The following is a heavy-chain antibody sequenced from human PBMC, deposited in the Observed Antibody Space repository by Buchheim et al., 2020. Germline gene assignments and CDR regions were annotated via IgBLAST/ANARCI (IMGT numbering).Heavy chain of an antibody. J-gene: IGHJ4*02. CDR2: ISSSSSIV. D-gene: IGHD5-24*01. CDR1: GFTLRNYN. V-gene: IGHV3-48*01. Sequence: EVQLVESGGGLVQPGGSLILSCAASGFTLRNYNMNWARQAPGKGLEWVSYISSSSSIVYYADSVKGRFTISRDNDKNSLFLQMNSLRAEDTAVYYCATDLVLRGIDYWGQGTL. CDR3: ATDLVLRGIDY.